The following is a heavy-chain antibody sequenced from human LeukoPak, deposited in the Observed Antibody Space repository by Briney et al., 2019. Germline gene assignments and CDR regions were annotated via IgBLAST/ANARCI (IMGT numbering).Heavy chain of an antibody. D-gene: IGHD6-6*01. CDR3: ARGHSSSQYFDY. Sequence: GGSLRLSCAASGFTFSSYAMHWVRQAPGKGLEWVAVISYDGSNKYYADSVKGRFTISRDNSKNTLYLQMNSLRAEDTAVYYCARGHSSSQYFDYWGQGTLVTVSS. CDR1: GFTFSSYA. CDR2: ISYDGSNK. J-gene: IGHJ4*02. V-gene: IGHV3-30-3*01.